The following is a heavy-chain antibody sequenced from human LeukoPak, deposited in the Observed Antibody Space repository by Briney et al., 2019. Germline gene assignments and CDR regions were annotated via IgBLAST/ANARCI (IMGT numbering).Heavy chain of an antibody. J-gene: IGHJ4*02. Sequence: GGSLRLSCAASGFTFSDYYMSWIRQAPGKGLEWVSYISSSGSTIYYADSVKGRFTISRDNAKNSLYLQMNSLRAEDTAVYHCAKIPDDPNRFDYWGQGTLVTVSS. CDR1: GFTFSDYY. CDR3: AKIPDDPNRFDY. V-gene: IGHV3-11*01. D-gene: IGHD5-24*01. CDR2: ISSSGSTI.